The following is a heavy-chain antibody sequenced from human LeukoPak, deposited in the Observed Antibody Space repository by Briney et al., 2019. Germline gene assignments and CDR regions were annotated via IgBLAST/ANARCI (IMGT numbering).Heavy chain of an antibody. V-gene: IGHV3-15*01. CDR2: IKSKTDGGTT. J-gene: IGHJ3*02. CDR1: GFTFSNAW. Sequence: GGSLRLSCAASGFTFSNAWMSWVRQAPGKGLEWVGRIKSKTDGGTTDYAAPVKGRFTISRDDSKNTLYLRMNSLKTEDTAVYYCTTGIPGAEDAFDIWGQGTMVTVSS. CDR3: TTGIPGAEDAFDI. D-gene: IGHD2-21*01.